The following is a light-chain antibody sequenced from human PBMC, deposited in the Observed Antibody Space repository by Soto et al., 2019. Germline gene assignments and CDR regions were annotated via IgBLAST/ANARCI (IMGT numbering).Light chain of an antibody. V-gene: IGKV3-11*01. CDR3: QQRSNWPWT. J-gene: IGKJ1*01. CDR1: QSVPSTY. Sequence: VLSQSPGRLSLSPGERATLSCRASQSVPSTYFAWYQQKSGQPPRLLISGTSNRATGTPARFSGSGSGTDFTLTISSLEPEDFAVYYCQQRSNWPWTFGQGTKVDIK. CDR2: GTS.